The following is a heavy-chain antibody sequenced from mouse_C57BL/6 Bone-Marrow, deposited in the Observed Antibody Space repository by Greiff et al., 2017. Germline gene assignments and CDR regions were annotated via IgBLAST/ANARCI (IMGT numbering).Heavy chain of an antibody. J-gene: IGHJ1*03. CDR1: GYAFSSSW. CDR2: IYPGDGDT. D-gene: IGHD1-1*01. Sequence: VQLQQSGPELVKPGASVKISCKASGYAFSSSWMNWVKQRPGKGLEWIGRIYPGDGDTNYNGKFKGKATLTADKSSSTAYMQLSSLTSEDSAVYFGARRDYDGSSLYWYFDVWGTGTTVTVSS. CDR3: ARRDYDGSSLYWYFDV. V-gene: IGHV1-82*01.